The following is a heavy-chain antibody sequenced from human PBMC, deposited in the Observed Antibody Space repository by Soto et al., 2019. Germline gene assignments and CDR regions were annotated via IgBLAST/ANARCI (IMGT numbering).Heavy chain of an antibody. CDR3: VRDHRWAFDI. CDR2: ISVGGGSI. J-gene: IGHJ3*02. Sequence: EVQLVESGGGLVQPGGSLRVSCIDSGFTFRDYAFNWVRQAPGKGLEWVSYISVGGGSIFYADSVKGRFTISRDDARNSVYLQMNTLRHEDTAVYHCVRDHRWAFDIWGQGTVVNVSS. CDR1: GFTFRDYA. D-gene: IGHD2-15*01. V-gene: IGHV3-48*02.